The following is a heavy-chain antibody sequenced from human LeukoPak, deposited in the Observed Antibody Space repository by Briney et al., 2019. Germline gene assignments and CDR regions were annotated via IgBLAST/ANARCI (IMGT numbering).Heavy chain of an antibody. V-gene: IGHV4-34*01. CDR2: INHSGST. CDR1: GGSFSGYY. D-gene: IGHD6-13*01. J-gene: IGHJ5*02. Sequence: SETLSLTCAVYGGSFSGYYWSWIRQPPGKGLEWIGEINHSGSTNYNPSLKSRVTISVDKSKNQFSLKLSSVTAADTAVYYCARDRGQQLVPVFDPWGQGTLVTVSS. CDR3: ARDRGQQLVPVFDP.